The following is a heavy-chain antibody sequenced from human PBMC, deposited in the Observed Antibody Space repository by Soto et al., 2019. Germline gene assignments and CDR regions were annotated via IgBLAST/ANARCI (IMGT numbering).Heavy chain of an antibody. D-gene: IGHD3-16*01. CDR3: ARTYYDYVWGSYRYYFDY. CDR2: IYYSGST. V-gene: IGHV4-31*03. Sequence: SETLSLTCTVSGGSISSGGYYWSWIHQHPGKGLEWIGYIYYSGSTYYNPSLKSRVTISVDTSKNQFSLKLSSVTAADTAVYYCARTYYDYVWGSYRYYFDYWGQGTLVTVSS. CDR1: GGSISSGGYY. J-gene: IGHJ4*02.